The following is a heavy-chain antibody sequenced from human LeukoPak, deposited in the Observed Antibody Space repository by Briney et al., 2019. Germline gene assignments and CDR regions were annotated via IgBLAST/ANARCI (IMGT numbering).Heavy chain of an antibody. D-gene: IGHD6-13*01. CDR3: ARLGYSSSWYKDAFDI. V-gene: IGHV1-69*13. Sequence: AASVKVFCKASGGTFSSYAISWVRQAPGQGLEWMGGIIPIFGTANYAQKFQGRVTITADESTSTAYMELSSLRSEDTAVYYCARLGYSSSWYKDAFDIWGQGTMVTVSS. CDR1: GGTFSSYA. CDR2: IIPIFGTA. J-gene: IGHJ3*02.